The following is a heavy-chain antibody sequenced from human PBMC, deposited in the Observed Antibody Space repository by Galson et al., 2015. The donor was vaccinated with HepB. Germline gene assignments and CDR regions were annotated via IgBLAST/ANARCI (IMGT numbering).Heavy chain of an antibody. V-gene: IGHV3-66*01. D-gene: IGHD3-10*01. Sequence: SLRLSCAASGFTVSSNYMSWVRQAPGKGLEWVSVIYSGGSTYYADSVKGRFTISRDNAKNSLYLQMNSLRDEDTAVYYCARERITMVRGVIDYWGQGTLVTVSS. CDR3: ARERITMVRGVIDY. CDR2: IYSGGST. CDR1: GFTVSSNY. J-gene: IGHJ4*02.